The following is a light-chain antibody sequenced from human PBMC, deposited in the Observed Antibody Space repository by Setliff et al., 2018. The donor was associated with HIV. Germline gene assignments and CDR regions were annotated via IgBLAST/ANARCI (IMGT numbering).Light chain of an antibody. CDR1: SSNIGNNY. CDR3: SSYTTSTTFV. CDR2: RNN. J-gene: IGLJ1*01. V-gene: IGLV1-47*01. Sequence: QSALTQPPSASGTPGHRVTISCSGSSSNIGNNYVYWYQHLPGTAPTLLIYRNNQRPSGVPDRFSGSKSGTSASLAISGLRSEDEAEYYCSSYTTSTTFVFGTGTKVTVL.